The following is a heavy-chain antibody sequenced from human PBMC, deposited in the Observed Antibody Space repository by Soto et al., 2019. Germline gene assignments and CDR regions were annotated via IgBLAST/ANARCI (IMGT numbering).Heavy chain of an antibody. CDR3: AKTTASMIYSVSVYAIDV. CDR1: GFSFSSFA. CDR2: ISGSADST. D-gene: IGHD3-22*01. V-gene: IGHV3-23*01. Sequence: EVQLLESGGGFIHPGGSLRLSCAASGFSFSSFAMNWVRQAPGKGLEWGSIISGSADSTFYADSLRGRFTISRDNSKNTLYLQINSLRAEDTAVYYCAKTTASMIYSVSVYAIDVWGQGTTVTVSS. J-gene: IGHJ6*02.